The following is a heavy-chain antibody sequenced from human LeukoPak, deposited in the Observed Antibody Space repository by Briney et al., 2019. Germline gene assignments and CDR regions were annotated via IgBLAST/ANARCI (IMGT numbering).Heavy chain of an antibody. CDR3: ARDREFGWSGYYFDY. Sequence: EASVKVSCKASGYTFTGYYMYWVRQAPGQGLEWMGWINPNSGGTNYAQKFQGRVTMTRDTSISTAYMELSRLRSDNTAVYYCARDREFGWSGYYFDYWGQGTLVTVSS. D-gene: IGHD3-3*01. CDR2: INPNSGGT. J-gene: IGHJ4*02. CDR1: GYTFTGYY. V-gene: IGHV1-2*02.